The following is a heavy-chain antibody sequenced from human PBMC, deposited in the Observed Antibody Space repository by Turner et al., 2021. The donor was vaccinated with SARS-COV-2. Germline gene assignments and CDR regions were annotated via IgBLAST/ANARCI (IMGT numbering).Heavy chain of an antibody. Sequence: QVQLQESGPGLVQPSQTLSLTCTVSGGSISSGAYYWSWIRQHPGKGLEWIGYIYYSGSTYYNPSLKSRVTISVDTSKNQFFLKLSSVTAADTAVYYCARAGTDWLQYYYFDYWGQGTLVTVSS. V-gene: IGHV4-31*03. D-gene: IGHD3-9*01. CDR2: IYYSGST. CDR3: ARAGTDWLQYYYFDY. J-gene: IGHJ4*02. CDR1: GGSISSGAYY.